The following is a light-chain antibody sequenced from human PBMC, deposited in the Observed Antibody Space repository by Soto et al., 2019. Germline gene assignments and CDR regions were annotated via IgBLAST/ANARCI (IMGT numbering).Light chain of an antibody. CDR3: QQYESTPPT. V-gene: IGKV4-1*01. CDR1: QSVLYSSNNKNY. J-gene: IGKJ2*01. CDR2: WAS. Sequence: DIVMTQSPDSLAVSLGERATINCQSSQSVLYSSNNKNYLAWYQQRPGQPPKLLIYWASTRESGVPDRFSGSGSGTDFTLTITSLQAEDVAVYYCQQYESTPPTLGQGTKLEIK.